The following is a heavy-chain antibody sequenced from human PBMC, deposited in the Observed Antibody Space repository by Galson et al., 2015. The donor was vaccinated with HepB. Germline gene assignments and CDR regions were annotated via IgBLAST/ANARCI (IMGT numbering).Heavy chain of an antibody. Sequence: SLRLSCAASGFTVSSNYMSWVRQAPGKGLEWVSVIYYGGSTYYAESVKGRFTISSDNFKNTVYLQMNSLRGEDTAVYHCARDRWPSGAFDIWGQGTMVTVSS. CDR1: GFTVSSNY. D-gene: IGHD4-23*01. J-gene: IGHJ3*02. CDR2: IYYGGST. CDR3: ARDRWPSGAFDI. V-gene: IGHV3-66*02.